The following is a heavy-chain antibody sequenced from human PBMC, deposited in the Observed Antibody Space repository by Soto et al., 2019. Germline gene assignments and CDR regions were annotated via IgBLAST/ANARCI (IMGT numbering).Heavy chain of an antibody. CDR1: GGSISSYY. CDR2: IYYSGST. Sequence: PSETLSLTCTVSGGSISSYYWSWIRQPPGKGLEWIGYIYYSGSTNYNPSLKSRVTISVDTSKNQFSLKLSSVTAADTAVYYCARVDSSSRYPTQFDYWGQGTLVTAPQ. D-gene: IGHD6-13*01. CDR3: ARVDSSSRYPTQFDY. V-gene: IGHV4-59*01. J-gene: IGHJ4*02.